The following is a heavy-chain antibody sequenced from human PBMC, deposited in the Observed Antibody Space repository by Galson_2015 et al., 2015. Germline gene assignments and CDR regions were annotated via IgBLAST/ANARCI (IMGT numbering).Heavy chain of an antibody. J-gene: IGHJ4*02. CDR3: ARGGPRNWNDKYLDY. CDR1: GYTFTSYA. V-gene: IGHV7-4-1*02. D-gene: IGHD1-20*01. Sequence: SVKVSCKASGYTFTSYAMNWVRRAPGQGLKWMGWINTNTGNPTYAQGFTGRFVFSLDTSVSTAYLQISSLKAEDTAVYYCARGGPRNWNDKYLDYWGQGTLVTVSS. CDR2: INTNTGNP.